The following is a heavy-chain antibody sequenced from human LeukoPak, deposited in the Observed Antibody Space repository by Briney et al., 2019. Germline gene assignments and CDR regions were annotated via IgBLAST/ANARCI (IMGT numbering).Heavy chain of an antibody. CDR2: IRGTGTTT. D-gene: IGHD6-19*01. V-gene: IGHV3-23*01. CDR3: AKVSWLGTLPSYHFDS. CDR1: GFTFSDHA. Sequence: GGSLRLSCAASGFTFSDHAMSWVRQAPGKGLEWASAIRGTGTTTFYAASVKGRFTISRDNSKNTVDLQMNSLRAEDTAVYYCAKVSWLGTLPSYHFDSWGQGTQVTVSS. J-gene: IGHJ4*02.